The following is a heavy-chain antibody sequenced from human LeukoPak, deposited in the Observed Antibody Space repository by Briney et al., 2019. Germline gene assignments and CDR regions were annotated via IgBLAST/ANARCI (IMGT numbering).Heavy chain of an antibody. Sequence: GASVKVSCKASGYTXTNYYIHWVRQAPGQGLEWMGWINPNSGGTNYAQKFQGRVTMTRDTSISTAYMELSRLTSDDTAVYYCAKDAIVRDYSNSDYWGQGTLVTVSS. D-gene: IGHD4-11*01. J-gene: IGHJ4*02. CDR2: INPNSGGT. CDR3: AKDAIVRDYSNSDY. CDR1: GYTXTNYY. V-gene: IGHV1-2*02.